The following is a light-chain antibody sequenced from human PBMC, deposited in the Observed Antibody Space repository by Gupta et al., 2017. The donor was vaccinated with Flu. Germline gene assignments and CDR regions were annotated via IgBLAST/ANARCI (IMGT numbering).Light chain of an antibody. V-gene: IGKV1-5*03. CDR3: QQYNSYSGT. CDR2: KAS. Sequence: GDRVTITCRASQSISSWLAWYQQKPEKAPKLLIYKASSLESGVPSRFSGSGSGTEFTLTISSLQPDDFATYYCQQYNSYSGTFGQGTKVEIK. CDR1: QSISSW. J-gene: IGKJ1*01.